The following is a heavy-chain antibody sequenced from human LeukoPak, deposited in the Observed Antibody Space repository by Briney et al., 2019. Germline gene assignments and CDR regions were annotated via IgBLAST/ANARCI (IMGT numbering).Heavy chain of an antibody. CDR3: ARGSKDCSSTSCYAWRADY. D-gene: IGHD2-2*01. CDR1: GFTFSSYA. Sequence: GGSLRLSCAASGFTFSSYAMHWVRQAPGKGLEWVAVISYDGSNKYYADSVKGRFTISRDNSKNTLYLQMNSLRAEDTAVYYCARGSKDCSSTSCYAWRADYWGQGTLVTVSS. CDR2: ISYDGSNK. V-gene: IGHV3-30*04. J-gene: IGHJ4*02.